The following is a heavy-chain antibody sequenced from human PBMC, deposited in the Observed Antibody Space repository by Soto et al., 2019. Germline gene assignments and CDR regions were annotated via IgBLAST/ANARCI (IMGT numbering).Heavy chain of an antibody. V-gene: IGHV3-23*01. Sequence: QSGGSLRLSCVASGFTFSGNAMTWVRQAPGKGLHWVSGISAGGTTYYADSAKGRFTISRDNSKNTPYLQMNSLRADDTAVYYCAKDPLTRGWFDPWGQGTLVTVSS. CDR3: AKDPLTRGWFDP. CDR2: ISAGGTT. CDR1: GFTFSGNA. J-gene: IGHJ5*02.